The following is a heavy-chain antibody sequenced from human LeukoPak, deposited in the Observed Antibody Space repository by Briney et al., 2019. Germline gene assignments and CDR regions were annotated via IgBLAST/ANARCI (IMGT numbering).Heavy chain of an antibody. D-gene: IGHD4-17*01. CDR3: ARGDLYGDYVILS. V-gene: IGHV3-33*01. J-gene: IGHJ4*02. CDR2: IWYDGSNR. Sequence: GRSLRLSCEASGFTFSSCGMHWVRQAPGKGLEWVAVIWYDGSNRYYADSVKGRFTISRDNSKNTLYLQMNNLRAEDTAVYYCARGDLYGDYVILSWGQGTLVTVS. CDR1: GFTFSSCG.